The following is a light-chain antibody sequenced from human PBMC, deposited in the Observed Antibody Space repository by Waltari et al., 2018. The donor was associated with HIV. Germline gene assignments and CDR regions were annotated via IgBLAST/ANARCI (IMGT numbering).Light chain of an antibody. V-gene: IGLV3-21*02. CDR2: DDS. CDR1: NIGNKN. J-gene: IGLJ2*01. CDR3: QVWDGSSDHPKVV. Sequence: SYVLTQPPSVSVAPGQTATITCGGNNIGNKNVQWYQQKPGQAPVLVVYDDSDRHSGIPERFSGSNSGNTATLTISRVEVGDEADYYCQVWDGSSDHPKVVLGGGTKLTVL.